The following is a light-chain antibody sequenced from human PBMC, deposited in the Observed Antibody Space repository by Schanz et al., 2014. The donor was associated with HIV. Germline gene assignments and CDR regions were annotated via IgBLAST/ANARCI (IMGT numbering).Light chain of an antibody. J-gene: IGLJ3*02. Sequence: QSVLTQPPSVSGAPGQRITISCTGSSSTIGAGYDVHWYHQVPGTAPKLLIYENNHRPSGVPDRISGSRSATSASLAITGLQAEDEAIYYCQSYDSSLSSVVFGGGTQLTVL. CDR3: QSYDSSLSSVV. CDR1: SSTIGAGYD. V-gene: IGLV1-40*01. CDR2: ENN.